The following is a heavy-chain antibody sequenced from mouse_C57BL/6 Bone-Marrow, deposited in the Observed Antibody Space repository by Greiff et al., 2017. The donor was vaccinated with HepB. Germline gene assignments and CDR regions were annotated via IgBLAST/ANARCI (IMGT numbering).Heavy chain of an antibody. CDR3: AGVELGQDYYAMQY. J-gene: IGHJ4*01. CDR2: IWGVGST. Sequence: QVQLKESGTGLVAPSQSLSITCTVSGFSLNSYGVDWVRQSPGKGLEWLGVIWGVGSTNYNSDLKTRLSISKVNSNSQVFLKMNSLQTHDTAMYYCAGVELGQDYYAMQYWCEGTSSIVSS. CDR1: GFSLNSYG. D-gene: IGHD3-3*01. V-gene: IGHV2-6*01.